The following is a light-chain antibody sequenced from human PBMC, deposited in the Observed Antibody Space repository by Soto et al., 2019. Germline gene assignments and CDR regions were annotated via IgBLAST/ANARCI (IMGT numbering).Light chain of an antibody. CDR1: QSISSW. V-gene: IGKV1-5*01. Sequence: DIQMTQSPSTLSASVGDRVTITCRASQSISSWLAWYQQKPGKAPKLLIYDASSLQSGVPSRFSGSGSGTDFTLTISCLQSEDFATYYCQQYYSYPQLTFGGGTKVDIK. CDR3: QQYYSYPQLT. CDR2: DAS. J-gene: IGKJ4*01.